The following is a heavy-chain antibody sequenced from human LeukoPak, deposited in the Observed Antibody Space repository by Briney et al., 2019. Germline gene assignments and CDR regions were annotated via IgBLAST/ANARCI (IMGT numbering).Heavy chain of an antibody. CDR2: ISDSGGST. Sequence: PGGSLRLSCAASGFTFSTYAMNWVRQAPGKGLDWVSVISDSGGSTNYADSVKGRFTISRDNSKNTLYLQMNSLRAEDTAVYYCAKESIAVAGYFDYWGQGTLVTVSS. V-gene: IGHV3-23*01. CDR1: GFTFSTYA. CDR3: AKESIAVAGYFDY. D-gene: IGHD6-19*01. J-gene: IGHJ4*02.